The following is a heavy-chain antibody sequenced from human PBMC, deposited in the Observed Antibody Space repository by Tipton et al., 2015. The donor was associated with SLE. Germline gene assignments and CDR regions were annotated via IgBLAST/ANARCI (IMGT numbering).Heavy chain of an antibody. V-gene: IGHV4-59*12. CDR1: GGSISTYY. J-gene: IGHJ6*03. CDR3: ARAPAPAPTTHYYYYFMDV. CDR2: ISYSGST. Sequence: SLTCTVSGGSISTYYWSWIRQPPGKGLEWIGYISYSGSTDYNPSLKSRVTISVDTSENQFSLRLSSVTTADTALYYCARAPAPAPTTHYYYYFMDVWGKGTTVTVSS. D-gene: IGHD1-1*01.